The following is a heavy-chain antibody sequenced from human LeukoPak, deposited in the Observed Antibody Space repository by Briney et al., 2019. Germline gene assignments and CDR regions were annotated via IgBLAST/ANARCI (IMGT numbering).Heavy chain of an antibody. CDR1: GGSFSGYY. V-gene: IGHV4-34*01. CDR2: INHSGST. Sequence: PSETLSLTCAVYGGSFSGYYWSWIRQPPGKGLEWIGEINHSGSTNYNPSLKSRVTISIDTSKNQFSLKLSSVTAADTAVYYCARQLMIDYYYYYYYMDVWGRGTTVTISS. D-gene: IGHD3-22*01. CDR3: ARQLMIDYYYYYYYMDV. J-gene: IGHJ6*03.